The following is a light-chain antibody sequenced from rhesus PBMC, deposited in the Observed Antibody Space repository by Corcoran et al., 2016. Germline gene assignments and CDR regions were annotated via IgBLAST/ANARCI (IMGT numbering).Light chain of an antibody. J-gene: IGKJ2*01. CDR3: QQYNDLLPS. Sequence: EIVMTQSPATLSLSPGETATLSCRASQSVGSYLAWYQQKPGQAPELLVQSAYFRATGIPDRISGSGSRTDFTLAISIQGPKVVGVYHCQQYNDLLPSFGQGTKVEI. CDR2: SAY. CDR1: QSVGSY. V-gene: IGKV3-40*03.